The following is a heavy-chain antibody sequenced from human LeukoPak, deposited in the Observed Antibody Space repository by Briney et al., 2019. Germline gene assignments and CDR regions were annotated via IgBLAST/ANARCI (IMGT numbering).Heavy chain of an antibody. Sequence: ASVKVSCKASGYTFTSYGISWVRQAPGQGLEGMGWISAYNGNTNYAQKLQGRVTMTTDTSTSTAYMELRSLRSDDTAVYHCASMIAAAGRDWFDPWGQGTLVTVSS. CDR1: GYTFTSYG. V-gene: IGHV1-18*01. CDR3: ASMIAAAGRDWFDP. CDR2: ISAYNGNT. D-gene: IGHD6-13*01. J-gene: IGHJ5*02.